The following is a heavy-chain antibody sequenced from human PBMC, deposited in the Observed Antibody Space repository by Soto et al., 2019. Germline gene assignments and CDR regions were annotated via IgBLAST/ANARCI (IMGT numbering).Heavy chain of an antibody. CDR3: AREQYNWKL. CDR2: VYHTGNT. CDR1: GVSITNYY. Sequence: SETLSLTCSVSGVSITNYYWTWIRHSPGKGLEWIGYVYHTGNTYYNPSLRSRVTISLDTSKNQVSLRLRSVTAADTAVYYCAREQYNWKLWGQGTLVTVSS. J-gene: IGHJ4*02. V-gene: IGHV4-59*01. D-gene: IGHD1-20*01.